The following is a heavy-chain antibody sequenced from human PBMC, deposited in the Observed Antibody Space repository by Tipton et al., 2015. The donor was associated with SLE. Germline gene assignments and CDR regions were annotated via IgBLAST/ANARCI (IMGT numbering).Heavy chain of an antibody. J-gene: IGHJ2*01. D-gene: IGHD2-15*01. CDR1: GFTFSSYS. CDR3: ARYSLTNWHLDL. Sequence: LRLSCAASGFTFSSYSMNWVRQAPGKGLEWIGYISDSGITNYNPSLKSRVAISIDTSKNQFSLKLTSVTAADSAVYYCARYSLTNWHLDLWGRGTLVTVSS. CDR2: ISDSGIT. V-gene: IGHV4-59*01.